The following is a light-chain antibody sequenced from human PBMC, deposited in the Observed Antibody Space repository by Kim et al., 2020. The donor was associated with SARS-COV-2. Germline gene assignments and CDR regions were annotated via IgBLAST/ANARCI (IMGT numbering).Light chain of an antibody. J-gene: IGKJ1*01. Sequence: EIVLTQSPGTLSLSPGERATLSCRASQSVSSCYLAWYQQKPGQAPRLLIYGASSRATGIPDRFSGSGSGTDFTLTISRLEPEDFAVYYCQQYVSSPPWTFGQGTKVDIK. CDR2: GAS. CDR1: QSVSSCY. CDR3: QQYVSSPPWT. V-gene: IGKV3-20*01.